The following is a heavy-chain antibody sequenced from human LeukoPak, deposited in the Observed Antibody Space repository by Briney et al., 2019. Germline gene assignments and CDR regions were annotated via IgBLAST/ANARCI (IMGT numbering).Heavy chain of an antibody. Sequence: SVKVSCKASGFTFTSSAMQWVRQARGQRLEWIGWIVVGSGKTNYAQKFQERVTITRDMSTSTAYMELSSLRSEDTAVYYCAADLYGAVYFDYWGQGTLVTVSS. V-gene: IGHV1-58*02. CDR3: AADLYGAVYFDY. CDR1: GFTFTSSA. J-gene: IGHJ4*02. D-gene: IGHD4-17*01. CDR2: IVVGSGKT.